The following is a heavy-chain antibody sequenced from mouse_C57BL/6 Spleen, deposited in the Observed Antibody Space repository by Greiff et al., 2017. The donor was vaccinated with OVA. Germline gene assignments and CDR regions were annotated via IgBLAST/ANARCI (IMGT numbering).Heavy chain of an antibody. CDR1: GYTFTSYW. Sequence: VQLQQPGAELVKPGASVKMSCKASGYTFTSYWITWVKQRPGQGLEWIGDIYPGSGSTNYNEKFKSKATLTVDTSSSTAYMQLSSLTSEDSAVHYCARRDYYGSSYGYFDVWGTGTTVTVSS. D-gene: IGHD1-1*01. V-gene: IGHV1-55*01. CDR3: ARRDYYGSSYGYFDV. J-gene: IGHJ1*03. CDR2: IYPGSGST.